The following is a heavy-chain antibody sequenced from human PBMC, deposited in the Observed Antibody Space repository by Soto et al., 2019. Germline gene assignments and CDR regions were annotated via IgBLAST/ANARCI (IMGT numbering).Heavy chain of an antibody. V-gene: IGHV1-69*13. J-gene: IGHJ4*02. Sequence: GASVKVSCKASGGTFSSYAISWVRQAPGQGLEWMGGIIPIFGTANYAQKFQGRVTITADESTSTAYMELSSLRSEDTAVYYCARAERIQLWLFDYWGQGTLVTVSS. CDR2: IIPIFGTA. D-gene: IGHD5-18*01. CDR3: ARAERIQLWLFDY. CDR1: GGTFSSYA.